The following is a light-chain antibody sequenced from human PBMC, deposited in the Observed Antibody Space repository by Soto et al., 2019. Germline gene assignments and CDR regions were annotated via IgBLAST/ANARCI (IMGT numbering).Light chain of an antibody. V-gene: IGKV1-39*01. Sequence: DIPMTQSPSSMSASVGDRCTITCRASQSIVTYLNWYLQKPGKAPKLLIYAASNLQRGVPSRFCGSGSGTDFTLTISSLQPEDFATYFCQQRYSTPPWTFGQGTKVDIK. J-gene: IGKJ1*01. CDR2: AAS. CDR3: QQRYSTPPWT. CDR1: QSIVTY.